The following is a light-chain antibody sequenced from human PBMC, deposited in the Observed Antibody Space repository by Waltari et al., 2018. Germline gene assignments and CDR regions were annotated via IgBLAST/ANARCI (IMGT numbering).Light chain of an antibody. CDR2: WAS. J-gene: IGKJ1*01. Sequence: VMTQSPDSLAVSLGERVTTNCQSSQSILSSGNSKSYLALYQLKPGQPPKMLIYWASVRESGVPGRFRGSGSGTDFTLTITSLQAEDVAVYYCQQYYALPRTFGQGTKVEI. V-gene: IGKV4-1*01. CDR3: QQYYALPRT. CDR1: QSILSSGNSKSY.